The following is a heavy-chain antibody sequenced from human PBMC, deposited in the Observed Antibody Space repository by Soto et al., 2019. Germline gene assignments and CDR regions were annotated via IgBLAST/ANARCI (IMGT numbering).Heavy chain of an antibody. CDR3: AREGRGKKAGYNGLVSLGY. J-gene: IGHJ4*02. CDR2: IIPIFNTT. D-gene: IGHD2-2*02. Sequence: QVQLVQSGAEVKTPGSSLKVSCTVSGSRFSNYVISWVRQAPGHGLEWLGRIIPIFNTTQYAQKFQGRVTITADKSTNTASLELSSLTSDDTAVYYCAREGRGKKAGYNGLVSLGYWCQGTLVTVSS. V-gene: IGHV1-69*06. CDR1: GSRFSNYV.